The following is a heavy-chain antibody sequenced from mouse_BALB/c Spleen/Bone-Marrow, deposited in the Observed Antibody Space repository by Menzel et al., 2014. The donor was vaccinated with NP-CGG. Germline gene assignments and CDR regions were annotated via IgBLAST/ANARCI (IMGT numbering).Heavy chain of an antibody. CDR3: ARRGGWLGYFDV. V-gene: IGHV1-9*01. Sequence: SGAELMKPGTSVKISCKATSYTFSSYWIEWVKQRPGHGLEWIGEILPGSGSTNYNEKFKGKATFTADTSSNTAYMQLSSLTSEDSAVYYCARRGGWLGYFDVWGAGTTVTVSS. CDR2: ILPGSGST. J-gene: IGHJ1*01. D-gene: IGHD2-3*01. CDR1: SYTFSSYW.